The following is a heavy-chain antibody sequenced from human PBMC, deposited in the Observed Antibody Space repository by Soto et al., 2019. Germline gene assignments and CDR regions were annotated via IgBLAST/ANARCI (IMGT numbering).Heavy chain of an antibody. J-gene: IGHJ1*01. D-gene: IGHD3-10*01. CDR1: GFSLSTRGEG. CDR3: AHMTYYYASGYYASGPVFQH. V-gene: IGHV2-5*01. CDR2: SYWNGDK. Sequence: QITLKESGPPLVKPTQTLTLTCTFSGFSLSTRGEGVGWVRQPPGKALEWLALSYWNGDKRYSPSLKTRLTITNGTSEDKVGLTRTNMDPVDTATYYCAHMTYYYASGYYASGPVFQHWGQGTLVTVSS.